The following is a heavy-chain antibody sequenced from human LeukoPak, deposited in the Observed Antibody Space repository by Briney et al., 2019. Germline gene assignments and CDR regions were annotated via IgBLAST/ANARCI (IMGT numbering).Heavy chain of an antibody. CDR3: ARGVRGVFNYYMDV. D-gene: IGHD3-10*01. CDR2: IYYSGST. Sequence: SETLSLTCTVSGGSISSYYWSWIRQPPGKGLEWIGYIYYSGSTNYNPSLKSRVTISVDTSKNQFSLKLSSVTAADTAVYYCARGVRGVFNYYMDVWGKGTTVTISS. V-gene: IGHV4-59*01. J-gene: IGHJ6*03. CDR1: GGSISSYY.